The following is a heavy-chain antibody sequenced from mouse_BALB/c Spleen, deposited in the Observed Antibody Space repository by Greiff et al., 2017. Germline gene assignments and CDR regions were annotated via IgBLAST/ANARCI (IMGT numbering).Heavy chain of an antibody. CDR2: ISYSGST. CDR3: ARGTYYGNYGYAMDY. Sequence: EVKVEESGPGLVKPSQSLSLTCTVTGYSITSDYAWNWIRQFPGNKLEWMGYISYSGSTSYNPSLKSRISITRDTSKNQFFLQLNSVTTEDTATYYCARGTYYGNYGYAMDYWGQGTSVTVSS. CDR1: GYSITSDYA. V-gene: IGHV3-2*02. D-gene: IGHD2-10*01. J-gene: IGHJ4*01.